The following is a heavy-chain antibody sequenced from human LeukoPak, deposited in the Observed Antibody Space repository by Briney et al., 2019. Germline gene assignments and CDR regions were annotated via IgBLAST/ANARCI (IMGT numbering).Heavy chain of an antibody. D-gene: IGHD6-13*01. Sequence: SETLSLTCAVSGGSISSSNWWSWVRQPPGKGLEWIGEIYHSGSTNYNPSLKSRVTISVDKSKSQFSLKLSSVTAADTAVYYCATYSSWYGNVDYWGQGTLVTVSS. CDR2: IYHSGST. V-gene: IGHV4-4*02. CDR3: ATYSSWYGNVDY. CDR1: GGSISSSNW. J-gene: IGHJ4*02.